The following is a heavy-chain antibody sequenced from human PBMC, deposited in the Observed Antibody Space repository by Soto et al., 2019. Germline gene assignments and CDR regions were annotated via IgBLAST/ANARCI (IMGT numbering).Heavy chain of an antibody. D-gene: IGHD3-10*01. V-gene: IGHV1-18*01. CDR1: GYTFAIYG. CDR2: VSGYNGNT. J-gene: IGHJ4*02. Sequence: ASVKVSCKASGYTFAIYGRSWVRQAPGQGLEWMGWVSGYNGNTKYAQKFQDRVTMTTDTATTTAYMEVRSLRSDDTAVYYCARDDHYGSQAFYKTPWYDYWGQGTLVTVPQ. CDR3: ARDDHYGSQAFYKTPWYDY.